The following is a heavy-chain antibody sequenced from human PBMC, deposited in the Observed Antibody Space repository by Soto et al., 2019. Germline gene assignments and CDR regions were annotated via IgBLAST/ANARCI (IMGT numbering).Heavy chain of an antibody. CDR1: GFTFSSYS. CDR2: ISSSSYI. Sequence: GGSLRLSCAASGFTFSSYSMNWVRQAPGKGLEWVSSISSSSYIYYADSVKGRFTISRDNAKNSLYLQMNSLRAEDTAVYYCARRDGTTGTPAAFDIWGQGTMVTVSS. J-gene: IGHJ3*02. V-gene: IGHV3-21*01. CDR3: ARRDGTTGTPAAFDI. D-gene: IGHD1-1*01.